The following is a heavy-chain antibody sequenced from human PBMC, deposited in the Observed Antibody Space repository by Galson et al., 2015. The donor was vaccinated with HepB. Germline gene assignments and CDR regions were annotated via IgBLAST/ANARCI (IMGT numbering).Heavy chain of an antibody. CDR1: GYTFTGYY. D-gene: IGHD4-11*01. V-gene: IGHV1-2*02. J-gene: IGHJ4*02. CDR2: INPNSGGT. Sequence: SVKVSCKASGYTFTGYYMHWVRQAPGQGLEWMGWINPNSGGTNYAQKFQGRVTMARDTSISTAYMELSRLRSDDTAVYYCARAHHYSNYLFDYWGQGTLVTVSS. CDR3: ARAHHYSNYLFDY.